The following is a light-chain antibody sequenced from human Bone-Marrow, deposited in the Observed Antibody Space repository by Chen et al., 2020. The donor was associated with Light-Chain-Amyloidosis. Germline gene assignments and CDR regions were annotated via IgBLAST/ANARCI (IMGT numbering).Light chain of an antibody. CDR1: DLPTKY. V-gene: IGLV3-25*03. Sequence: SYELTQPPSVSVSPGQTARITCSGDDLPTKYAYWYQQKPGQAPVLVIHRDTDRPSGISERFYGSSSGTTATLTISGVQAEDEADYHCQSADSSGTYEVIFGGGTKLPVL. CDR3: QSADSSGTYEVI. CDR2: RDT. J-gene: IGLJ2*01.